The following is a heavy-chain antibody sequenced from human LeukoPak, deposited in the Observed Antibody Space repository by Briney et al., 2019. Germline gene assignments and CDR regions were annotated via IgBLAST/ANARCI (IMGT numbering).Heavy chain of an antibody. D-gene: IGHD5-24*01. CDR1: GGSISRYY. CDR3: ARRGKTRWLQLRGDLVYFDY. J-gene: IGHJ4*02. CDR2: NSGST. Sequence: SETLSLTCTVSGGSISRYYWSWIRQPPGKGLEWIGYNSGSTNYNPSLKSRVTISVDTSKNQFSLKLSSVTAADTAVYYCARRGKTRWLQLRGDLVYFDYWGQGTLVTVSS. V-gene: IGHV4-59*12.